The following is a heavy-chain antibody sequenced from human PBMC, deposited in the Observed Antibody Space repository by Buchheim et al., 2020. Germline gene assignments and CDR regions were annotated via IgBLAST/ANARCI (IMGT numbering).Heavy chain of an antibody. CDR1: GGSISSGGYY. J-gene: IGHJ6*02. CDR3: ARISYYYDSSGYYDGYYYGMDV. V-gene: IGHV4-31*03. Sequence: QVQLQESGPGLVKPSQTLSLTCTVSGGSISSGGYYWSWIRQHPGKGLEWIGYIYSSGSTYYNPSLKRRVTISVNTSKNKFSLKLSSVTAADTAVYYCARISYYYDSSGYYDGYYYGMDVWGQGTT. D-gene: IGHD3-22*01. CDR2: IYSSGST.